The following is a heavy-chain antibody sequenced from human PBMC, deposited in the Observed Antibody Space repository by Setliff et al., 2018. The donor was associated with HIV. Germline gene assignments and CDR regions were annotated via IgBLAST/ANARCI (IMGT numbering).Heavy chain of an antibody. CDR2: IYAGGST. V-gene: IGHV3-53*01. D-gene: IGHD3-10*01. CDR1: GLTDTYNY. CDR3: ALMLWGVPY. Sequence: SGGSLRLSCAASGLTDTYNYMSWVRQAPGKGLEWVSVIYAGGSTYYADSVKGRFTISRDNSKNMLYLQMDSLRAEDTAVYYCALMLWGVPYWGRGTLVTVSS. J-gene: IGHJ4*02.